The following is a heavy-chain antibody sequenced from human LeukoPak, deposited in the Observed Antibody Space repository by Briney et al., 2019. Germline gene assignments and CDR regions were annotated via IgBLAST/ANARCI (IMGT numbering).Heavy chain of an antibody. J-gene: IGHJ5*02. CDR1: GYTFTSYD. D-gene: IGHD1-26*01. Sequence: GASVKVSCKASGYTFTSYDINWVRQAPGQGLEWMGWISTYNGNTNYAQKLQGRVTMTTDTITTTAYMELRSLRSDDTAVYYCARDHSGNWFDPWGQGTLVTVSS. CDR3: ARDHSGNWFDP. CDR2: ISTYNGNT. V-gene: IGHV1-18*01.